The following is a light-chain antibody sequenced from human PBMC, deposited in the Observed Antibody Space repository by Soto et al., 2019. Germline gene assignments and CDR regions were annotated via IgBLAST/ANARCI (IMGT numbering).Light chain of an antibody. V-gene: IGLV2-11*01. CDR3: CSYAGRSTFV. Sequence: QSALTQPRSVSGSPGQSVTISCTGTSSDIGGYKYVSWYQHNPGRAPKLMIYDVSKRPSGVPDRFSGSKSGNTASLTISGLQAEDEANYYCCSYAGRSTFVFGTVTKVTVL. CDR2: DVS. CDR1: SSDIGGYKY. J-gene: IGLJ1*01.